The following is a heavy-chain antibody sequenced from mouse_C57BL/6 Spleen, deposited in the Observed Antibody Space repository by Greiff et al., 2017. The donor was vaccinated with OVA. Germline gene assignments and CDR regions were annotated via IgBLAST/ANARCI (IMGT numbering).Heavy chain of an antibody. CDR3: AMAAYSNYPYGYFDV. D-gene: IGHD2-5*01. Sequence: QVQLQQPGAELVKPGASVKLSCKASGYTFTSYWMHWVKQRPGQGLEWIGRIHPSDSDTNYNQKFKGKATLTVDKSSSTAYMQLSSLTSEDSAVYYCAMAAYSNYPYGYFDVWGTGTTVTVSS. J-gene: IGHJ1*03. CDR1: GYTFTSYW. CDR2: IHPSDSDT. V-gene: IGHV1-74*01.